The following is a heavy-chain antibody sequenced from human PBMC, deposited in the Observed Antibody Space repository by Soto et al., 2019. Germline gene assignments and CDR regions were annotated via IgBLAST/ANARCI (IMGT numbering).Heavy chain of an antibody. CDR2: ISYHGSDK. CDR1: GFTFSNYG. Sequence: QVQLVESGGGVVQPGRSLRLSGAASGFTFSNYGMHWVRQAPGKGLEWVAVISYHGSDKYYADSVKGRFTISRDNSKNTLYLQMDSLRAEDTAVYYCAKDHLTTTVTTVGYWGQGTRVTVSS. V-gene: IGHV3-30*18. J-gene: IGHJ4*02. D-gene: IGHD4-17*01. CDR3: AKDHLTTTVTTVGY.